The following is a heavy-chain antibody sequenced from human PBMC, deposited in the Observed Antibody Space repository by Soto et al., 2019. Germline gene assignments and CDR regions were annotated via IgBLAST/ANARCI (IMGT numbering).Heavy chain of an antibody. CDR2: INHSGST. V-gene: IGHV4-34*01. J-gene: IGHJ4*02. CDR1: GGSFSGYY. CDR3: ARAYGGNSGVFDY. Sequence: QVQLQQWGAGLLKPSETLSLTCAVYGGSFSGYYWSWIRQPPGKGLEWIGEINHSGSTNYNPSLTIRVTISVDTSKNQFSLKLSSVTAADTAVYYCARAYGGNSGVFDYWGQGTLVTVSS. D-gene: IGHD4-17*01.